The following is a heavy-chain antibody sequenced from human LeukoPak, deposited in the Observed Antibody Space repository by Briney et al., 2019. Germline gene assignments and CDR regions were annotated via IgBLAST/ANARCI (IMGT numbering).Heavy chain of an antibody. Sequence: GGSLRLSCAASGFTFSSYGMHWVRQAPGKGLEWVAVIWYDGSNKYYAGSVKGRFTISRDNSKNTLYLQMNSLRAEDTAVYYCARDRDRPRRYYYYGMDVWGQGTTVTVSS. J-gene: IGHJ6*02. CDR2: IWYDGSNK. D-gene: IGHD5-24*01. CDR1: GFTFSSYG. V-gene: IGHV3-33*01. CDR3: ARDRDRPRRYYYYGMDV.